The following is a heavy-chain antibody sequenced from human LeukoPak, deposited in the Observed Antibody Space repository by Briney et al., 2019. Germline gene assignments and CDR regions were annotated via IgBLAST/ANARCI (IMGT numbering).Heavy chain of an antibody. V-gene: IGHV3-64*01. CDR1: GFTFSSYA. D-gene: IGHD6-6*01. J-gene: IGHJ4*02. CDR2: ISSIGGST. Sequence: GGSLRLSCAASGFTFSSYAMHWVRQAPGKGLEYVSAISSIGGSTYYANSVKGRFTISRDNSKNTLFLQMGSLRAEDMAVYYCARGGSIAARPIDYWGQGTLVTVSS. CDR3: ARGGSIAARPIDY.